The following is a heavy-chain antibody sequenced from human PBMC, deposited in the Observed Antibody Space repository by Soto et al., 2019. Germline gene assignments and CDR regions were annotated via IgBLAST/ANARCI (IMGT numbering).Heavy chain of an antibody. CDR1: GFTFSSYA. J-gene: IGHJ5*02. CDR2: ISGSGGST. D-gene: IGHD6-19*01. V-gene: IGHV3-23*01. CDR3: AKVLSLGYSSGWYRDWFDP. Sequence: GGSLRLSCAASGFTFSSYAMSWVRQAPGKGLEWVSAISGSGGSTYYADSVKGRFTISRDNSKNTLYLQMNSLRAEDTAVYYCAKVLSLGYSSGWYRDWFDPWGQGTLVTVSS.